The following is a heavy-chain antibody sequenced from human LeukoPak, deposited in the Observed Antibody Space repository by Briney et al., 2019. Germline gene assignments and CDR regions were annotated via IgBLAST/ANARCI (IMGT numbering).Heavy chain of an antibody. CDR2: ISAYNGNT. Sequence: ASVKVSCKASGYTFTSYGISRVRQAPGQGLEWMGWISAYNGNTNYAQKLQGRVTMTTDTSTSTAYMELRSLRSDDTAVYYCARDQYYYDSSGYPYWGQGTLVTVSS. CDR1: GYTFTSYG. D-gene: IGHD3-22*01. V-gene: IGHV1-18*01. J-gene: IGHJ4*02. CDR3: ARDQYYYDSSGYPY.